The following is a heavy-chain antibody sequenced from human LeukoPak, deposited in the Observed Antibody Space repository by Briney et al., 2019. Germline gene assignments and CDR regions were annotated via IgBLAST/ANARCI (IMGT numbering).Heavy chain of an antibody. J-gene: IGHJ4*02. CDR3: ARDGAGYNRALLDY. D-gene: IGHD5-24*01. Sequence: ASVKVSCKASGGTFSSYAISWVRQAPGQGLEWMGGIIPIFGTANYAQKFQGRVTITADKSTSTAYMELSSLRSEDTAVYYCARDGAGYNRALLDYWGQGTLVTVSS. CDR2: IIPIFGTA. V-gene: IGHV1-69*06. CDR1: GGTFSSYA.